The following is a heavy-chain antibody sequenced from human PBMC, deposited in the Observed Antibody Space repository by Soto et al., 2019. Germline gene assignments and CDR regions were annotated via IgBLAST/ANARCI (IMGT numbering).Heavy chain of an antibody. CDR1: GGSISSGGYY. CDR3: ARSYGDYVFWYFDL. D-gene: IGHD4-17*01. CDR2: IYYSGST. Sequence: SDTLSLSCTVSGGSISSGGYYWSWIRQHPGKGLEWIGYIYYSGSTYYNPSLKSRVTISVDTSKNQFSLKLSSVTAADTAVYYCARSYGDYVFWYFDLWGRGTLVTVSS. V-gene: IGHV4-31*03. J-gene: IGHJ2*01.